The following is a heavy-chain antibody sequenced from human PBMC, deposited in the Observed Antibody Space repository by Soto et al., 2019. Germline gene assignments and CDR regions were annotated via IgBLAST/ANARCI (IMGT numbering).Heavy chain of an antibody. CDR3: ARTSYDSSGTAADP. CDR1: GGSISSGGYY. V-gene: IGHV4-31*03. D-gene: IGHD3-22*01. J-gene: IGHJ5*02. Sequence: QVQLQESGPGLVKPSQTLSLTCTVSGGSISSGGYYWSWIRQHPGKGLEWIGYIYYSGRTYYNPSLKSRVTISVDTSKNRFSLKLSSVTAADTAVYYCARTSYDSSGTAADPWGQGTLVTVSS. CDR2: IYYSGRT.